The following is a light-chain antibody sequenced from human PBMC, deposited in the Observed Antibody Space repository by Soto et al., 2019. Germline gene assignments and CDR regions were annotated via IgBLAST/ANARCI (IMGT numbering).Light chain of an antibody. CDR1: QSISIW. Sequence: DIQMTQSPSTLSASVGDSVTITCRASQSISIWLAWYQQKPGKAPKLLIYKASTLESGVPSRFSGSGSGTDFTLTISSLQPDDVATYYCQQYNTYRTFGQGTKVDIK. CDR3: QQYNTYRT. V-gene: IGKV1-5*03. CDR2: KAS. J-gene: IGKJ1*01.